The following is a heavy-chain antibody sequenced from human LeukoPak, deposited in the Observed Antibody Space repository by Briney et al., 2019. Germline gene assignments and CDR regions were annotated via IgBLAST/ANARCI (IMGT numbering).Heavy chain of an antibody. CDR1: GYTFTGYY. Sequence: GASVKVSCKASGYTFTGYYMHWVRQAPGQGLAWMGWINPNSGGTNYAQKFQGRVTMTRDTSISTAYMELSRLRSDDTAVYYCARDRPCYYYYGMDVWGQGTTVTVSS. D-gene: IGHD6-6*01. CDR3: ARDRPCYYYYGMDV. J-gene: IGHJ6*02. CDR2: INPNSGGT. V-gene: IGHV1-2*02.